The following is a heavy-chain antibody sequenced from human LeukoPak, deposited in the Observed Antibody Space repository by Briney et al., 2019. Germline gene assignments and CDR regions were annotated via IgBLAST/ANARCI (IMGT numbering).Heavy chain of an antibody. V-gene: IGHV3-23*01. Sequence: GGTLRLSCAASGFTFSSYGMSWVRQAPGKGLEWVSAISGSGGSTYYADSVKGRFTISRDNSKNTLYLQMNSLRAEDTAVYYCAKAHYSYGYDCDYWGQGTLVTVSS. CDR2: ISGSGGST. CDR1: GFTFSSYG. D-gene: IGHD5-18*01. J-gene: IGHJ4*02. CDR3: AKAHYSYGYDCDY.